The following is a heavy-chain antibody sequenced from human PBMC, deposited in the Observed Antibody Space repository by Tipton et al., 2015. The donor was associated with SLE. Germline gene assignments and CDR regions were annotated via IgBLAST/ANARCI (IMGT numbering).Heavy chain of an antibody. V-gene: IGHV4-59*06. Sequence: GLVKPSETLSLTCTVSGGSISSYYWSWIRQPPGKGLEWIGYIYYSGSTYYNPSLKSRVTISVDTSKNQFSLKLSSVTAADTAVYYCARGYCSGGICWITPRYWGQGTLVTVSS. D-gene: IGHD2-15*01. CDR3: ARGYCSGGICWITPRY. CDR2: IYYSGST. CDR1: GGSISSYY. J-gene: IGHJ4*02.